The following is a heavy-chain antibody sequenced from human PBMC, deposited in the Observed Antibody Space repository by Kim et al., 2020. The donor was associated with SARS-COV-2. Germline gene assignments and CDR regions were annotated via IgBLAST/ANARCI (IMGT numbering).Heavy chain of an antibody. CDR3: ARDVPGKYDFWTTGMDV. CDR1: GYTFTSYA. CDR2: INTNTGNP. D-gene: IGHD3-3*01. Sequence: ASVKVSCKASGYTFTSYAMNWVRQAPGQGLEWMGWINTNTGNPTYAQGFTGRFVFSLDTSVSTAYLQISSLKAEDTAVYYCARDVPGKYDFWTTGMDVWGQGTTVTVSS. J-gene: IGHJ6*02. V-gene: IGHV7-4-1*02.